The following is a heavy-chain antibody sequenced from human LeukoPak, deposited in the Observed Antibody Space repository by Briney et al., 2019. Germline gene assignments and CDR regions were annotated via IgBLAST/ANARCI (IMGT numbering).Heavy chain of an antibody. CDR2: IYHSGSA. J-gene: IGHJ5*02. D-gene: IGHD2-2*01. Sequence: SETLSLTCGVSGYAISSGYQWAWIRQSPGKGLEWIGSIYHSGSAHYNPSLKSRVTISVETSKNQFSLNMYSVTAADTAVYYCARDPRWLTPDCTSTSCYENYFDPWGQGTLVTVSS. V-gene: IGHV4-38-2*02. CDR3: ARDPRWLTPDCTSTSCYENYFDP. CDR1: GYAISSGYQ.